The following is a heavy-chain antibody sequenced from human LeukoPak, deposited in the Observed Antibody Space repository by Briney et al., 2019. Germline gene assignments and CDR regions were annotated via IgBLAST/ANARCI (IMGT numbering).Heavy chain of an antibody. V-gene: IGHV5-51*01. J-gene: IGHJ5*02. CDR2: IYPGDSDV. Sequence: GDSLKISCQASGYSFTNYWIGWVRQTPGRGPEWMGTIYPGDSDVKYSPSFQGQVTISAANSITTAYLQWSSLKASDTAIYYCARRASGAGSSLAWFDPWGQGTLVTVSS. CDR3: ARRASGAGSSLAWFDP. D-gene: IGHD3-10*01. CDR1: GYSFTNYW.